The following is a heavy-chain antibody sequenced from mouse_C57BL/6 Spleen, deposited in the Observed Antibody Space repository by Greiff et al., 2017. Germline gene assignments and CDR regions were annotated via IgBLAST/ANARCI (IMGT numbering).Heavy chain of an antibody. CDR2: IYPGSGST. Sequence: VQLQQSGAELVKPGASVKMSCKASGYTFTGDCITWVKQRPGQGLEWIGCIYPGSGSTKYNEKFQGKATLTVDTSSSPAYLQLSSLASEDSAVYYCAYYDYDWFAYWGQGTLVTVSA. D-gene: IGHD2-4*01. J-gene: IGHJ3*01. CDR3: AYYDYDWFAY. V-gene: IGHV1-55*01. CDR1: GYTFTGDC.